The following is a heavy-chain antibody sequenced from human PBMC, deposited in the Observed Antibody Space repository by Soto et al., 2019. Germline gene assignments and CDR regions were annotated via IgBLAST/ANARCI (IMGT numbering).Heavy chain of an antibody. J-gene: IGHJ6*01. Sequence: QVQLVESGGGVVQPGRSLRLSCAASGFSFSDYAMHWVRQAPGKGLEWVALISYDGSTIHYADSVKGRFTISRDNSKNTLFLQMNSLTDDDTAVYQCWKDKTISDYYYYGMDLWGQGATVIVSS. V-gene: IGHV3-30*18. CDR1: GFSFSDYA. CDR2: ISYDGSTI. D-gene: IGHD3-3*01. CDR3: WKDKTISDYYYYGMDL.